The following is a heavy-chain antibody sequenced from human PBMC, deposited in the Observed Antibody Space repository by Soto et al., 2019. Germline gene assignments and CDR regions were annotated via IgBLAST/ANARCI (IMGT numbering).Heavy chain of an antibody. CDR3: ARRKGYGYFDY. V-gene: IGHV4-39*01. Sequence: QLQLQESGPGLVKPSETLSLTCTVSGGSISSSSYYWGWIRQPPGKGLEWIGSIYYSGSTYYNPSLKSRVTISVDTSKNQFSLKLSSVTAADTAVYYCARRKGYGYFDYWGQGTLVTVSS. D-gene: IGHD5-18*01. CDR2: IYYSGST. CDR1: GGSISSSSYY. J-gene: IGHJ4*02.